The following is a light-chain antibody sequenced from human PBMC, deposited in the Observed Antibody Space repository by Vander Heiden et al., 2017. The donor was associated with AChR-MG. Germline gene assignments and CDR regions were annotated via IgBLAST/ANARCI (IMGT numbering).Light chain of an antibody. V-gene: IGKV3-20*01. CDR2: GAS. CDR1: QSVSSSY. J-gene: IGKJ1*01. CDR3: QQYGSSPLT. Sequence: EIVLTQSPGPLSLCPGERATLSCEASQSVSSSYLALYQQKPGQAPRLLIYGASSRATGIPDRFSGRGSGTDFTLTISRLEPEDFAVYYCQQYGSSPLTFGQGTKVEIK.